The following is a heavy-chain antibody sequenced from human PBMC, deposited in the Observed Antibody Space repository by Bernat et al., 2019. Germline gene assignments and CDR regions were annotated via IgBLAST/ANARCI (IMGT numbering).Heavy chain of an antibody. J-gene: IGHJ4*02. V-gene: IGHV3-30-3*02. CDR2: ISYDGSNK. D-gene: IGHD6-13*01. CDR3: AKTHSSSWSPPQYYFDY. Sequence: QVQLVESGGGVVQPGRSLRLSCAASGFTFSSYAMHWVRQAPGKGLEWVAVISYDGSNKYYADSVKGRFTISRDNSKNTLYLQMNSLRAEDTAVYYCAKTHSSSWSPPQYYFDYWGQGTLVTVSS. CDR1: GFTFSSYA.